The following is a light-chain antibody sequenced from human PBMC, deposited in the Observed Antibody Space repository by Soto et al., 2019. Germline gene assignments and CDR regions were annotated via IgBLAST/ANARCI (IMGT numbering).Light chain of an antibody. CDR3: SSYRSSNTPVV. CDR1: SSDVGSHNT. CDR2: DVT. Sequence: QSALTQPASVSGSPGQSITIPCTGTSSDVGSHNTVSWYQQHPGKAPKLMIYDVTNRPSGVSYRFSGSKSGNTASLTISGLQAEDEADYYCSSYRSSNTPVVFGGGTKVTV. V-gene: IGLV2-14*01. J-gene: IGLJ2*01.